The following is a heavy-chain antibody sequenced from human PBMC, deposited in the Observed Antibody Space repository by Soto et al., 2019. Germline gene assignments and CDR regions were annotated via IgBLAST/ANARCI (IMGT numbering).Heavy chain of an antibody. D-gene: IGHD6-25*01. J-gene: IGHJ4*02. CDR3: AKFFVETGGSSGWPWSFHF. V-gene: IGHV3-23*01. CDR1: GYTFSSYA. CDR2: ISGTGGTT. Sequence: EVQLLESGGGLVQPGGSLRLSCAASGYTFSSYAMSWVRQAPGKGLEWVSAISGTGGTTYYADSVKGRFTISRDNCRNTRHLQMNSLRAEDTSIYYCAKFFVETGGSSGWPWSFHFWGQGTLVTVSS.